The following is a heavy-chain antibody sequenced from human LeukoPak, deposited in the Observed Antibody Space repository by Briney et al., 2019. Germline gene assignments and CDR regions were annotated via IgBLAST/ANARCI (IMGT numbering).Heavy chain of an antibody. CDR2: ISSSGSTI. CDR1: GFTFGSYE. V-gene: IGHV3-48*03. J-gene: IGHJ4*02. D-gene: IGHD5-12*01. Sequence: LSGGSLRLSCAASGFTFGSYEMNSVRRAPGKGLEWVSYISSSGSTIYYAASVKGRLTISRDNAKNSLYLQMNSLRAEDTAVYYCARRQGYGTAPYDYWGQGTLVTVSS. CDR3: ARRQGYGTAPYDY.